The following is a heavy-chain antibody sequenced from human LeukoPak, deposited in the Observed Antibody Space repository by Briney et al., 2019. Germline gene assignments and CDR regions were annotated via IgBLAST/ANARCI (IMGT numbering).Heavy chain of an antibody. Sequence: SETLSLTCTVSGGSISSYYWSWIRQPPGKGLEWIGYVYYSGSTNYNPSLKSRVTISVDTSKNQFSPKLSSVTAADTAVYFCARQRSSTWSLGYWGQGTLVTVSS. CDR1: GGSISSYY. V-gene: IGHV4-59*08. CDR3: ARQRSSTWSLGY. J-gene: IGHJ4*02. CDR2: VYYSGST. D-gene: IGHD6-13*01.